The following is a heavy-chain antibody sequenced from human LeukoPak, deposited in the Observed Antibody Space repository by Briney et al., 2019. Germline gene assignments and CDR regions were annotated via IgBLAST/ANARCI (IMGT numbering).Heavy chain of an antibody. CDR3: ARDMDTAMGNWFHP. CDR1: GVSMSSHY. D-gene: IGHD5-18*01. V-gene: IGHV4-59*11. J-gene: IGHJ5*02. CDR2: IYYTPST. Sequence: PAETLSLTCTVSGVSMSSHYWSWLRQPPGKGLEWVGYIYYTPSTNYPPSLNSRVTISLHTSKNQFSLKLSSVTAADTPVYYCARDMDTAMGNWFHPWGQGTLLTVSS.